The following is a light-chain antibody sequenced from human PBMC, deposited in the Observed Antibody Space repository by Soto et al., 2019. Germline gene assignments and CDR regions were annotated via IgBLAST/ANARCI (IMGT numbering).Light chain of an antibody. CDR1: QSVSTSY. Sequence: EIVLTQSPGTLSLSPGERATLSCRASQSVSTSYLAWYQQTPGQAPRLLIYASSSRATGIPDRFSGSGSGTDFTLTISRLEPADFAVYYCQQYAISPETFGQGSKVEIK. J-gene: IGKJ1*01. CDR3: QQYAISPET. CDR2: ASS. V-gene: IGKV3-20*01.